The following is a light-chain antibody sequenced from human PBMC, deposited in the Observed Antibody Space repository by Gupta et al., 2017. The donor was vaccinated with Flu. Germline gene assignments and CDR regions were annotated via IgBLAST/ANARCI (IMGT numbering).Light chain of an antibody. Sequence: PSSLSASVGDRVTITCRASQSISTYLNWYQQKPGKAPKLLIDAASSLQSGVPSRFSGSGSGTDFTLTISRLQPEDFATYSCQQSDSTPKTFGRGTKVEIK. CDR2: AAS. V-gene: IGKV1-39*01. CDR3: QQSDSTPKT. CDR1: QSISTY. J-gene: IGKJ4*01.